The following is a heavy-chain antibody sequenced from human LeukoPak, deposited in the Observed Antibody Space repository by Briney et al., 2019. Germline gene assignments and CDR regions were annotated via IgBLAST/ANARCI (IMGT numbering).Heavy chain of an antibody. Sequence: SETLSLTCTVSGGSISSSSYYWGWIRQPAGKGLEWIGSIYYSGSTYYNPSLKSRVTISVDTSKNQFSLKLSSVTAADTAVYYCARLVRKYQLLKVYYGIDVWGQGTTVTVSS. J-gene: IGHJ6*02. V-gene: IGHV4-39*01. D-gene: IGHD2-2*01. CDR1: GGSISSSSYY. CDR3: ARLVRKYQLLKVYYGIDV. CDR2: IYYSGST.